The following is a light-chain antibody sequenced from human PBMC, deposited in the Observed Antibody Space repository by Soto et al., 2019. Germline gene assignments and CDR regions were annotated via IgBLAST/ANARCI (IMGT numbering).Light chain of an antibody. Sequence: QSARTQPASGSGSPGEAISISCTGTSSDVGGAYNYVSWYQHHPDKAPKLVIFDVNNRPSGVSNRFSGSKSGNTASLTISGLQAEDEADYYCCSYTSTSTYVFGTGTKVTVL. CDR1: SSDVGGAYNY. J-gene: IGLJ1*01. CDR2: DVN. V-gene: IGLV2-14*03. CDR3: CSYTSTSTYV.